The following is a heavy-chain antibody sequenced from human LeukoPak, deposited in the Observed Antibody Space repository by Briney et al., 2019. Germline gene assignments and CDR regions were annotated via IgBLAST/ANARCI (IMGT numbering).Heavy chain of an antibody. CDR2: ISGSGGST. V-gene: IGHV3-23*01. D-gene: IGHD1-1*01. CDR3: AKDIRVHDGASDI. Sequence: PGGSLRLSCAASGFTFDDYTMHWARQAPGKGLEWVSAISGSGGSTYYADSVKGRFTISRDNSKNTLYLQMNSLRAEDTAVYYCAKDIRVHDGASDIWGQGTMVTVSS. CDR1: GFTFDDYT. J-gene: IGHJ3*02.